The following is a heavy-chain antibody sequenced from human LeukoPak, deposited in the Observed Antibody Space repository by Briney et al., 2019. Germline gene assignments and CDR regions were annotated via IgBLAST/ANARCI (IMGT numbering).Heavy chain of an antibody. Sequence: GESPKISCKGSGYSFTSYWISWVRQMPGKGLEWMGRIDPSDSYTNYSPSFQGHVTISADKSISTAYLQWSSLKASDTAMYYCARRTGDAFDIWGQGTMVTVSS. D-gene: IGHD1-14*01. CDR1: GYSFTSYW. CDR3: ARRTGDAFDI. CDR2: IDPSDSYT. J-gene: IGHJ3*02. V-gene: IGHV5-10-1*01.